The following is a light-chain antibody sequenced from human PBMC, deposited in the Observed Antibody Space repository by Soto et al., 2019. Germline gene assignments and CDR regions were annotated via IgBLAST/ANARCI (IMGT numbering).Light chain of an antibody. CDR2: RTN. J-gene: IGLJ2*01. Sequence: QSVLTQPPSASGTPGQRVSITCSGSSSNIGSNIVNWYQQLPGRAPKLLIYRTNQRPSGVPDRFSASKSGTSASLAISGLQSEDEADYYCEAWDDSLIGVLFGGGTKVTVL. V-gene: IGLV1-44*01. CDR3: EAWDDSLIGVL. CDR1: SSNIGSNI.